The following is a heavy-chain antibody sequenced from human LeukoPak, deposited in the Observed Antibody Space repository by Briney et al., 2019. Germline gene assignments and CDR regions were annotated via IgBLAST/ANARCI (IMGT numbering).Heavy chain of an antibody. CDR1: GFTVSTNY. V-gene: IGHV3-7*02. D-gene: IGHD3-16*01. CDR3: AKNGGPHGMDV. Sequence: PGGSLRLSCAASGFTVSTNYMSWVRQAPGKGLEWVANIKHDGSETNYVDSVKGRFTISRDNAKNSLHLQMNSLRVEDTAVYYCAKNGGPHGMDVWGQGTTVTVSS. CDR2: IKHDGSET. J-gene: IGHJ6*02.